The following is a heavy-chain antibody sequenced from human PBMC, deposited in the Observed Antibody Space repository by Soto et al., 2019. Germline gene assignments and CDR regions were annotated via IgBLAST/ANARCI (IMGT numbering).Heavy chain of an antibody. D-gene: IGHD3-3*01. CDR3: AKKLGAIFGVVIIEGGFDY. CDR1: GFTFSSYA. Sequence: GGSLRLSCAASGFTFSSYAMSWVRQAPGKGLEWVSAISGSGGSTYYADSVKGRFTISRDNSKNTLYLQMNSLRAEDTAVYYCAKKLGAIFGVVIIEGGFDYWGQGTLVTVSS. V-gene: IGHV3-23*01. J-gene: IGHJ4*02. CDR2: ISGSGGST.